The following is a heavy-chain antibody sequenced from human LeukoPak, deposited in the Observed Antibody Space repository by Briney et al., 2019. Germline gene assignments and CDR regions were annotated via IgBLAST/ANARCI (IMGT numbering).Heavy chain of an antibody. CDR2: INPNSSGT. CDR1: GYTFNGYY. V-gene: IGHV1-2*02. J-gene: IGHJ6*02. D-gene: IGHD3-3*01. Sequence: ASVKVSCKASGYTFNGYYMHWVRQAPGQGLELMGLINPNSSGTNYAQKFQGRVTMTRDTSISIAYMELSRLRSDDTAVYYSARDRFWSGTYPDYYGMDVWGQGTTVTVSS. CDR3: ARDRFWSGTYPDYYGMDV.